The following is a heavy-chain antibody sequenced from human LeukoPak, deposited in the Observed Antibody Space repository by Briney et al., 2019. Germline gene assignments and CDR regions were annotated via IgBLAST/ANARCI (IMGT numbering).Heavy chain of an antibody. Sequence: SETLSLTCTVSGGSISSYYWSWIRQPPGKGLEWIGYIYYSGSTNYNPSLKSRVTISVDTSKNQFSLKLSSVTAADTAVCYCARVPLWFGELLPHGYFDYWGQGTLVTVSS. D-gene: IGHD3-10*01. CDR3: ARVPLWFGELLPHGYFDY. V-gene: IGHV4-59*01. J-gene: IGHJ4*02. CDR2: IYYSGST. CDR1: GGSISSYY.